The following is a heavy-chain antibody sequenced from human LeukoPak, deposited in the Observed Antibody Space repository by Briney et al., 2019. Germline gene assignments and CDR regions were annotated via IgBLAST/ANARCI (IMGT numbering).Heavy chain of an antibody. Sequence: GGSLRLSCAASGFTFSSYGMHWVRQAPGKGLEWVAVISYDGSNKYYADSVKGRFTISRDNSKNTLYLQMNSLRAEDTAVYYCAKPAGYCSGGSCQPNWFDPWGQGTLVTVSS. D-gene: IGHD2-15*01. CDR1: GFTFSSYG. CDR2: ISYDGSNK. V-gene: IGHV3-30*18. CDR3: AKPAGYCSGGSCQPNWFDP. J-gene: IGHJ5*02.